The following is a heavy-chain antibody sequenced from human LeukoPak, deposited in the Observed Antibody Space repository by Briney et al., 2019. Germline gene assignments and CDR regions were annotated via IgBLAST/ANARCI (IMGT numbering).Heavy chain of an antibody. J-gene: IGHJ4*02. D-gene: IGHD3-9*01. CDR3: AKDGLIISTVRYFDWNQGIDY. V-gene: IGHV3-30*18. Sequence: QPGGSLRLSCAASGFTFSSYGMHRVCQAPGKGLEWEAVISYDGSNKYYADSVKGRFTISRDNSKNTLYLQMNSLRAEDTAVYYCAKDGLIISTVRYFDWNQGIDYWGQGTLVTVSS. CDR1: GFTFSSYG. CDR2: ISYDGSNK.